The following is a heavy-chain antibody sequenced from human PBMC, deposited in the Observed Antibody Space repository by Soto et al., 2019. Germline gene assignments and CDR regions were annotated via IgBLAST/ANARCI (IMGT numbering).Heavy chain of an antibody. CDR2: IYHGGAT. V-gene: IGHV4-38-2*02. D-gene: IGHD6-19*01. Sequence: PSETLRVTCIFSDYSISIGSYWACVRQPPGKGPEWIASIYHGGATFYNPSLKSRITISVDTSKNQFSLKLTSVTAADTAVYYCAGVHVMVAAGSTFDYWGHGTMVTVSS. J-gene: IGHJ4*01. CDR3: AGVHVMVAAGSTFDY. CDR1: DYSISIGSY.